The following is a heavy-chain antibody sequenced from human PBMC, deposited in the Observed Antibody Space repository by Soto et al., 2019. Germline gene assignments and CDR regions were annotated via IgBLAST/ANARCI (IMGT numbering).Heavy chain of an antibody. D-gene: IGHD3-10*01. J-gene: IGHJ6*02. V-gene: IGHV1-18*01. CDR1: GYTFTSYG. CDR2: ISAYNGNT. CDR3: ARVVWFGEPAPLYGRDV. Sequence: QVQLVQSGAEVKKPGASVKVSCKASGYTFTSYGISWVRQAPGQGLEWMGWISAYNGNTNYAQQLQGRVTMTTDTTERPAEMSLRSPRSDATAVYYWARVVWFGEPAPLYGRDVWAQGTTVTV.